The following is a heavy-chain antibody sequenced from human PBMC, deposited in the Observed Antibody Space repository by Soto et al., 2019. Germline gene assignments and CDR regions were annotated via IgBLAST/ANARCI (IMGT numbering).Heavy chain of an antibody. Sequence: SETLSLTCTVSGGSISSYYWSWIRQPPGKGLEWIGYIYYSGSTNYNPSLKSRVTISVDTSKNQFSLKLSSVTAADTAVYYCARAKGGPMAAAGTAGLPYYYYMDVWGKGTTVTVSS. CDR1: GGSISSYY. J-gene: IGHJ6*03. D-gene: IGHD6-13*01. CDR2: IYYSGST. V-gene: IGHV4-59*01. CDR3: ARAKGGPMAAAGTAGLPYYYYMDV.